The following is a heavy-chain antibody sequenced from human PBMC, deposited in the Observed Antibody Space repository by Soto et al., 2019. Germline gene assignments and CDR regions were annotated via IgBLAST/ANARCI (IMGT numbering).Heavy chain of an antibody. CDR1: GGSISSGGYY. J-gene: IGHJ6*02. D-gene: IGHD6-6*01. Sequence: SETLSLTCTVSGGSISSGGYYWRWIRQHPGKGLEWIGYIYYSGSTYYNPSLKSRVTISVDTSKNQFSLKLSSVTAADTAVYYCEREAARGVGDGMDVWGQGTTVTVSS. CDR3: EREAARGVGDGMDV. V-gene: IGHV4-31*03. CDR2: IYYSGST.